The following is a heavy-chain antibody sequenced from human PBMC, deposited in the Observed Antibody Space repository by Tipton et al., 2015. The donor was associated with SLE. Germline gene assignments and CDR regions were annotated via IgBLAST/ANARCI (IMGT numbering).Heavy chain of an antibody. V-gene: IGHV4-4*07. CDR3: ARDHPVAGPFDY. CDR1: GVSISTYY. D-gene: IGHD6-19*01. J-gene: IGHJ4*02. CDR2: IYTSGST. Sequence: TLSLTCTVSGVSISTYYWSWIRQPAGKGLEWIGRIYTSGSTNYNPSLKSRVTMSVDTSKNQFSLKLSSVTAADTAVYYCARDHPVAGPFDYWGQGTLVTVSS.